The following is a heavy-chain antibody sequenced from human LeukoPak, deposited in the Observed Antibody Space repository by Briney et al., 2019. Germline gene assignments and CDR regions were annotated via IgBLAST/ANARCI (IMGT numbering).Heavy chain of an antibody. D-gene: IGHD3-10*01. Sequence: NPSETLSLTCSVSGDSIIGYYWGWIRRPPGKGLEWIGNIYYTGNTYYNSSLKSRGTISLDTSKNQFSLKVISMTAADTAAYYCTKSDGYGLIRICGRGTMVTVSS. CDR2: IYYTGNT. CDR3: TKSDGYGLIRI. V-gene: IGHV4-39*07. J-gene: IGHJ3*02. CDR1: GDSIIGYY.